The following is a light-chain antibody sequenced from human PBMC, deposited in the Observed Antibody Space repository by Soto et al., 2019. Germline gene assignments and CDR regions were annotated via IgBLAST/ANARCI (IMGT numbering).Light chain of an antibody. J-gene: IGKJ5*01. CDR2: DAS. V-gene: IGKV3-11*01. Sequence: EILFTQSPATLSLSPGERATLSCRASQSVTNHLAWYQQKPGQTPRLLIYDASNRADGVPARFSGSGSGTEFTLTLSSLEPEDFALYYCQQYGSSLSITFGQGTRLEIK. CDR3: QQYGSSLSIT. CDR1: QSVTNH.